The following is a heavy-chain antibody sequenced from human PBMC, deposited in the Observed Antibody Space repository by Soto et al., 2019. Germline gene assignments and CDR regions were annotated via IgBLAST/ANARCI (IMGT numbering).Heavy chain of an antibody. CDR1: GYSFTSYW. J-gene: IGHJ4*02. CDR2: IYPGDSDT. Sequence: PGESLKISCKGSGYSFTSYWIGWVRQMPGKGLEWMGIIYPGDSDTRYSPSFQGQVTISADKSISTAYLQWSSLKASDTAMYYCAMSPYCTNGVCYDYYFDYWGQGTLLTVSS. CDR3: AMSPYCTNGVCYDYYFDY. D-gene: IGHD2-8*01. V-gene: IGHV5-51*01.